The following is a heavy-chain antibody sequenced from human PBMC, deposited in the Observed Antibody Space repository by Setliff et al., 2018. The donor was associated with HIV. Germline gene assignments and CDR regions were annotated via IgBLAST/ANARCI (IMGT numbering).Heavy chain of an antibody. Sequence: SETLSLTCTVSGGSISSSSYYWGWIRQPPGKGLEWIGTIYYSGNTYYNPSLKSRVTISVDTSKNQISLNLSSVTAADTAVYYCGRQVPVPGVAVTPIDYWGQGTLVTVSS. CDR3: GRQVPVPGVAVTPIDY. CDR1: GGSISSSSYY. J-gene: IGHJ4*02. V-gene: IGHV4-39*01. D-gene: IGHD3-22*01. CDR2: IYYSGNT.